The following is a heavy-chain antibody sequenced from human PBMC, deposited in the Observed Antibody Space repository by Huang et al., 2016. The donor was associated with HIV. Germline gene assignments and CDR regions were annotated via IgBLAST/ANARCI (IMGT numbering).Heavy chain of an antibody. J-gene: IGHJ3*02. CDR2: ISNDGSNN. CDR1: GFPFNNHA. D-gene: IGHD5-18*01. V-gene: IGHV3-30-3*01. CDR3: ARAKDTWDAYDI. Sequence: QVQLVESGGGVVQPGRSLRLSCAASGFPFNNHAMHWFRQAPGKGLDCVGVISNDGSNNYYADSVKGRFTISRDSSKSTLFLHMTSLRTEDTAVYYCARAKDTWDAYDIWGQGTMVIVSS.